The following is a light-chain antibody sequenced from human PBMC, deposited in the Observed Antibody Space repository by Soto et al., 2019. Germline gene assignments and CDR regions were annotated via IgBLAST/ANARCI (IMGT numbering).Light chain of an antibody. Sequence: QSVLTQPPSVSGAPGQSGTISCTGSSSNIGAGYDVHWYQQLPGTAPKLLIYGNSNRPSGVPDRFSGSKSGTSASLAITGLQAEDEADYYCQSYDSSLSGSLVFGTGTKVTVL. J-gene: IGLJ1*01. CDR2: GNS. CDR1: SSNIGAGYD. V-gene: IGLV1-40*01. CDR3: QSYDSSLSGSLV.